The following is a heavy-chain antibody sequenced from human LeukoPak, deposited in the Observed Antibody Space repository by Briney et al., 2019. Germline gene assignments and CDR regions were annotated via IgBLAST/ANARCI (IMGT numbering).Heavy chain of an antibody. D-gene: IGHD2-2*02. Sequence: WASVKVSCKASGYTFTSYDINWVRQATGQGLEWMGWMNPNSGNTGYAQKFQGRVTITRNTSISTAYMELSSLRSEDTAVYYCARAVGYCSSTSCYTEWFDPWGQGTLVTVSP. CDR3: ARAVGYCSSTSCYTEWFDP. CDR1: GYTFTSYD. J-gene: IGHJ5*02. V-gene: IGHV1-8*03. CDR2: MNPNSGNT.